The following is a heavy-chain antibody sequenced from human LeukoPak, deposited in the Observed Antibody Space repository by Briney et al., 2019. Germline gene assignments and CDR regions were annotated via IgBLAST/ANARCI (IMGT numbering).Heavy chain of an antibody. Sequence: ASVKVSCKASGYTFTSYDINWVRQATGQGLEWMGWMNPNSGGTNYAQKFQGRVTMTRDTSISTAYMELSRLRPDDTAVYYCARARVGGSYYRYFQHWGQGTLVTVSS. CDR2: MNPNSGGT. J-gene: IGHJ1*01. CDR1: GYTFTSYD. CDR3: ARARVGGSYYRYFQH. D-gene: IGHD1-26*01. V-gene: IGHV1-2*02.